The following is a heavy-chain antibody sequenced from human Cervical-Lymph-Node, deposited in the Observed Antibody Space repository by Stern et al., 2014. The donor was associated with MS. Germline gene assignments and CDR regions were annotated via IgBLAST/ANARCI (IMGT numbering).Heavy chain of an antibody. Sequence: QLVQSGAEVQQPGSSVKVSCKASGGTFPSYAISWVRPAPGQGLEWMGWIIPVFGSTHYAQKFQGRVTITADESTNTAYMELNSLRFEDTAVYYCARDTSSSHLDYWGQGTLVTVSS. J-gene: IGHJ4*02. CDR1: GGTFPSYA. V-gene: IGHV1-69*01. CDR3: ARDTSSSHLDY. CDR2: IIPVFGST. D-gene: IGHD6-6*01.